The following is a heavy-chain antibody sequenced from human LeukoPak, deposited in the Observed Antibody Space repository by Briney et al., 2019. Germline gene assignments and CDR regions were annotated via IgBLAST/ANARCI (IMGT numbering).Heavy chain of an antibody. D-gene: IGHD3-22*01. CDR3: ARCPQQYYYDSSGYDYFDY. Sequence: PGGSLRLSCAASGFTFSSYWMSWVRQAPGKGLEWVANIKQDGSEKYYVDSVKGRFTISRDNAKNSPYLQMNSLRAEDTAVYYCARCPQQYYYDSSGYDYFDYWGQGTLVTVSS. CDR2: IKQDGSEK. J-gene: IGHJ4*02. V-gene: IGHV3-7*01. CDR1: GFTFSSYW.